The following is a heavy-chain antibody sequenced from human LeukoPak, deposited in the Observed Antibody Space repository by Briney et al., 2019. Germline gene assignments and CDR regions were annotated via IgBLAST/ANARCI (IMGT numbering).Heavy chain of an antibody. V-gene: IGHV3-23*01. D-gene: IGHD3-3*01. Sequence: GGSLRLSCAASGFTFSSYAMSWVRQAPGKGLEWVSDINGSGGTTYYADSVKGRFTISRDNSKNTLYLQMNSLRAEDTAIYYCAKSLLRPGYWGQGTLVTVSS. J-gene: IGHJ4*02. CDR3: AKSLLRPGY. CDR2: INGSGGTT. CDR1: GFTFSSYA.